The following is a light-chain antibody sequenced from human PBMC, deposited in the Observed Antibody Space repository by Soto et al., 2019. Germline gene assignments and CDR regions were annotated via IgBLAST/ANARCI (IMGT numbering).Light chain of an antibody. CDR3: QQRSNWPT. V-gene: IGKV3-11*01. Sequence: IVLTQSPATLSLSPGERATLSCRASQSVSSYLAWYQQKPGQAPRLLIYDASNRATGIPARFSGSGSGTAFTLTISSLEPEDFAVYYCQQRSNWPTFGQGTKVEIK. CDR1: QSVSSY. CDR2: DAS. J-gene: IGKJ1*01.